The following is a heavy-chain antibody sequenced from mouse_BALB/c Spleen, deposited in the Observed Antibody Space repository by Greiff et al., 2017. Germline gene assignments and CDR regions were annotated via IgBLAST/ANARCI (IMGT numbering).Heavy chain of an antibody. CDR1: GFSLTSYG. Sequence: VQLQQSGPGLVAPSQSLSITCTVSGFSLTSYGVNWVRQPPGKGLEWLGVIWAGGSTNYNSALMSRLSISKDNSKSQVFLKMNSLQTDDTAMYYCARDHYGNYVGWFAYWGQGTLVTVSA. CDR3: ARDHYGNYVGWFAY. CDR2: IWAGGST. V-gene: IGHV2-9*02. D-gene: IGHD2-1*01. J-gene: IGHJ3*01.